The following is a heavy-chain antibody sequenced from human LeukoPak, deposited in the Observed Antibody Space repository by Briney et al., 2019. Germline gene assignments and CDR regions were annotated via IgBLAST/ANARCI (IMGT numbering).Heavy chain of an antibody. Sequence: QPGGSLRLSCAASGFTFSNYWMHWVRQAPGKGLVWVSRINTDGSSTTYADSVKGRFTISRDNSKNTLYLQMDSLSAEDTAVYYCVKVDTWGQGTLVTVSS. J-gene: IGHJ4*02. CDR1: GFTFSNYW. V-gene: IGHV3-74*01. D-gene: IGHD3-22*01. CDR3: VKVDT. CDR2: INTDGSST.